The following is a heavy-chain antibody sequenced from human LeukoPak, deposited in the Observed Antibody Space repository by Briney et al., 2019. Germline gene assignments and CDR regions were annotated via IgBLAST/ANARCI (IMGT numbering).Heavy chain of an antibody. D-gene: IGHD2-2*01. CDR2: INPNSGGT. Sequence: ASVKVSCKASGYTFTGYYMHWVRQAPGQGLEWMGWINPNSGGTNYAQKFQGWVTMTRDTSISTAYMELSRLRSDDTAVYYCARGSAPIVVVPAASLSSIWGQGTMVTVSS. CDR3: ARGSAPIVVVPAASLSSI. V-gene: IGHV1-2*04. J-gene: IGHJ3*02. CDR1: GYTFTGYY.